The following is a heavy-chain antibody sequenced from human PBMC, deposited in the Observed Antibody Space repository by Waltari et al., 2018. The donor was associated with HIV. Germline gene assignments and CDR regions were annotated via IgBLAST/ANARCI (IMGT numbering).Heavy chain of an antibody. CDR2: VYYPGDT. CDR1: GGSINNNTYY. D-gene: IGHD2-15*01. Sequence: QLQLQESGPGLVKPSETLSLTCTVSGGSINNNTYYWGWIRQPPGKGLEWVGNVYYPGDTYYSASLKSRVTISVDTSNNHFSLRLSSVTAAYTAVFYCARLSPGWLHRLPSYFDSWGQGTLVTVSS. CDR3: ARLSPGWLHRLPSYFDS. V-gene: IGHV4-39*02. J-gene: IGHJ4*02.